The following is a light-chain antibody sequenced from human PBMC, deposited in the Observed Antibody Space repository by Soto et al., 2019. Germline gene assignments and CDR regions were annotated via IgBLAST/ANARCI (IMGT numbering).Light chain of an antibody. V-gene: IGKV1-5*03. Sequence: DIHMTQSPSTLSASVGDRVTITCRASQGISIWLAWYQQKPGRAPNLLIYGTSSLESGAPSRFSGSGSGSAVSLPSSSLQPDDFAAYYDQHSKYYSLTFGQGAKVEIK. CDR3: QHSKYYSLT. CDR2: GTS. CDR1: QGISIW. J-gene: IGKJ1*01.